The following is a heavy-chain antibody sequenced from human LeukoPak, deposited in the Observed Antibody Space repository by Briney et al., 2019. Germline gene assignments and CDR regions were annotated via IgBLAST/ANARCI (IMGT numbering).Heavy chain of an antibody. CDR1: GYTFTGYY. Sequence: GASVKVSCKASGYTFTGYYIHWVRQAPGQGLEWMGRINPNSGGTNYAQKFQGRVTMTRDTSISTAYMELSRLRSDDTAVYYCARDGEYCSGTSCYGHYYYYMDVWGKGITVTVSS. J-gene: IGHJ6*03. D-gene: IGHD2-2*01. CDR2: INPNSGGT. V-gene: IGHV1-2*06. CDR3: ARDGEYCSGTSCYGHYYYYMDV.